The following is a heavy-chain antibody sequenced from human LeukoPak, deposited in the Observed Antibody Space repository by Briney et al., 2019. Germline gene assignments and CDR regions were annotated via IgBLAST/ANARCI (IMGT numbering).Heavy chain of an antibody. CDR1: GGSISSYY. J-gene: IGHJ4*02. V-gene: IGHV4-59*08. CDR2: IYYSGST. CDR3: ARLGLGRYFDY. Sequence: SETLSLTCTVSGGSISSYYWSWIRQPPGKGLEWIGYIYYSGSTNYNPSLKSRVTMSVDTSKNQFSLKLSSVTAADTAVYYCARLGLGRYFDYWGQGTLVTVSS. D-gene: IGHD7-27*01.